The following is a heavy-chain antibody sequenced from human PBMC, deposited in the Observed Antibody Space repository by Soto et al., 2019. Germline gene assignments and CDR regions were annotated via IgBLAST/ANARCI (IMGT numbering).Heavy chain of an antibody. Sequence: GASVKVSCKASGFTFTSSAVQWVRQARGQRLEWIGWIAVGSGNTNYAQKFQERVTITRDMSTSTAYMELSSLRSEDTAVYYCAAVGGTGTFNGMDVWGQGTTVTVSS. J-gene: IGHJ6*02. CDR1: GFTFTSSA. CDR3: AAVGGTGTFNGMDV. D-gene: IGHD1-1*01. CDR2: IAVGSGNT. V-gene: IGHV1-58*01.